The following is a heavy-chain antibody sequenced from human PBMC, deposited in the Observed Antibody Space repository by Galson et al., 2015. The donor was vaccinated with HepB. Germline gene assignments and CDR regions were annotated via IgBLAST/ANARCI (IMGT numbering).Heavy chain of an antibody. Sequence: SLRLSCAASGFTFSSYGMHWVRQAPGKGLEWVSVISYDGSNKYYADSVKGRFTISRDNSKNTLYLQMNSLRAEDTAVYYCAREGVAGGGSYFDYWGQGTLVTVSS. CDR1: GFTFSSYG. V-gene: IGHV3-30*03. J-gene: IGHJ4*02. D-gene: IGHD6-19*01. CDR3: AREGVAGGGSYFDY. CDR2: ISYDGSNK.